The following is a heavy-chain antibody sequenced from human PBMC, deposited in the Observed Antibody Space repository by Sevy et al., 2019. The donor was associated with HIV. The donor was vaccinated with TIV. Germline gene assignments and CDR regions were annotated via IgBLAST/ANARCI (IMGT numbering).Heavy chain of an antibody. CDR1: GFTFSSYS. V-gene: IGHV3-21*01. D-gene: IGHD3-16*02. Sequence: GGSLRLSCAASGFTFSSYSLNWVRQAPGKGLEWVSYISGNSNYIYYADSMKGRFTISRDNAKNFLYLQMNSLRAEDTAIYYCARGVIAYDAFDIWGQGTMVTVSS. J-gene: IGHJ3*02. CDR2: ISGNSNYI. CDR3: ARGVIAYDAFDI.